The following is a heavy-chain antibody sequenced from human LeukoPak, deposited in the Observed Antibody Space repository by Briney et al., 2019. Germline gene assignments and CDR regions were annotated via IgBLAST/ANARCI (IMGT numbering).Heavy chain of an antibody. Sequence: GGSLRLSCAASGFTFKTYAMNWVRQVPGKGPEWVSSMSGSGSSTDYADSVKGRFTISRDDSKNTLYLQMNSLRAEDTALYYCAKDAQGLVRGGIYSDFWGQGSLVTVSS. CDR1: GFTFKTYA. CDR3: AKDAQGLVRGGIYSDF. J-gene: IGHJ4*02. V-gene: IGHV3-23*01. D-gene: IGHD6-19*01. CDR2: MSGSGSST.